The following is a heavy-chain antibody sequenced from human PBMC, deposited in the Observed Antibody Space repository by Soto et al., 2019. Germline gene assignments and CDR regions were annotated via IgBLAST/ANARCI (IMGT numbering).Heavy chain of an antibody. CDR3: AQSQRVLEWLLLDY. Sequence: QVQLVESGGGVVQPGRSLRLSCAASGFTFSSYGMHWVRQAPGKGLEWVAVISYDGSNKYYADSVKGRFTISRDNSKNTLYLQMNSLSAEDTAVYYCAQSQRVLEWLLLDYWGQGTLVTVSS. CDR1: GFTFSSYG. J-gene: IGHJ4*02. CDR2: ISYDGSNK. V-gene: IGHV3-30*18. D-gene: IGHD3-3*01.